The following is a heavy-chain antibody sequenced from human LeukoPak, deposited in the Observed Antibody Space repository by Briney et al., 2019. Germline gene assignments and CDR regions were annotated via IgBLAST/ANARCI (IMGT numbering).Heavy chain of an antibody. J-gene: IGHJ3*02. CDR2: INPSGGST. Sequence: ASVKVSCKASGYTFTSYYMHWVRQAPGQGLEWMGIINPSGGSTSYARKFQGRVTMTRDTSTSTVYMELSSLRSEDTAVYYCASPVGSDAFDIWGQGTMVTVSS. CDR3: ASPVGSDAFDI. V-gene: IGHV1-46*03. D-gene: IGHD3-10*01. CDR1: GYTFTSYY.